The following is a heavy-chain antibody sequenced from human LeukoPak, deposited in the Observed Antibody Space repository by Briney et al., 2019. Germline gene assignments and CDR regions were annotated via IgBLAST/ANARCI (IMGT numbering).Heavy chain of an antibody. D-gene: IGHD2-21*01. CDR1: GYSFTSYW. V-gene: IGHV5-51*01. CDR3: ARRDAAYCGGDCYWGSDY. Sequence: GESLKISCKGSGYSFTSYWIGWVRQMPGKGLEWMGIIYPGDSDTRYSPSFQGQVTISADKSINTAYLQWSSLKASDTAMCYCARRDAAYCGGDCYWGSDYWGQGTLVTVSS. J-gene: IGHJ4*02. CDR2: IYPGDSDT.